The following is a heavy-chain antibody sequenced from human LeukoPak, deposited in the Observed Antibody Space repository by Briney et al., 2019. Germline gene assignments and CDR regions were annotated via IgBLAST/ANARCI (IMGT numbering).Heavy chain of an antibody. J-gene: IGHJ5*02. CDR2: IYYSGTT. Sequence: SETLSLTCSVSGGSISRYHWYWIRQSPGKGLGWIGYIYYSGTTNYNRSLKSRVTISIDTSKNQFTLKVSSVTAADTAMYYCAGALAAAGSRGWFDPWGRGTLVTVSS. V-gene: IGHV4-59*08. CDR3: AGALAAAGSRGWFDP. CDR1: GGSISRYH. D-gene: IGHD6-13*01.